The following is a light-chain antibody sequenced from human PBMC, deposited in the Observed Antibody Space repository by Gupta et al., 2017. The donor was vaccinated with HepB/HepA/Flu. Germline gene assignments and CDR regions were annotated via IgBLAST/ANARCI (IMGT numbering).Light chain of an antibody. V-gene: IGKV1-5*03. CDR2: QAS. CDR3: QKYDSYPCT. Sequence: DIQMTQSPSTLSTSVGDRVTITCRASQSVNSWLAWYQQKPGQAPKLLIYQASTLESGVPSRFSGSGSGTEFTLTISSLQPDDFATYDCQKYDSYPCTFGPGTKVDIK. J-gene: IGKJ3*01. CDR1: QSVNSW.